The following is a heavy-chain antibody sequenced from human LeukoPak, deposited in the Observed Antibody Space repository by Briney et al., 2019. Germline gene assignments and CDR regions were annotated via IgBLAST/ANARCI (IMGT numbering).Heavy chain of an antibody. CDR3: ARVVVYGDYGMDV. Sequence: SQTPSLTCTVSGGSISSGGYYWSWIRQHPGKGLEWIGYIYYSGSTYYNPSLKSRVTISVDTSKNQFSLKLSSVTAADTAVYYCARVVVYGDYGMDVWGQGTTATVSS. J-gene: IGHJ6*02. CDR2: IYYSGST. D-gene: IGHD4-17*01. V-gene: IGHV4-31*03. CDR1: GGSISSGGYY.